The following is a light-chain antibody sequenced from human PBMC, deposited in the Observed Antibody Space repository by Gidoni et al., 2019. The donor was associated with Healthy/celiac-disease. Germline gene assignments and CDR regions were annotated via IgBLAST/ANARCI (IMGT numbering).Light chain of an antibody. CDR2: GAS. Sequence: EIVMTQSPATLSVSPGERATLSCRASQSVSSNLAWYQQQPGQAPRLLIYGASTRATGIPARFSGSGSGTEFTLTIRSLQSEDFAVYYCQQYNNWPTTFGGGTKVEIK. J-gene: IGKJ4*01. V-gene: IGKV3-15*01. CDR3: QQYNNWPTT. CDR1: QSVSSN.